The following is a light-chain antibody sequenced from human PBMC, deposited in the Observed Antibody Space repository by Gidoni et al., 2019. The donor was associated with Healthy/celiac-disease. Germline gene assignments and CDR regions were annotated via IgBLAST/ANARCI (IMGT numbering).Light chain of an antibody. CDR1: QSIRIY. CDR3: QQSYSTPRT. V-gene: IGKV1-39*01. CDR2: DAS. J-gene: IGKJ2*02. Sequence: DIQMTQSPSSLSASVGDRVTITCRASQSIRIYLHWYQQKPGKARKLMIYDASSLQSGVPSRFSGSGSGTDFTLTISSLQPEDFATYYCQQSYSTPRTFGQGTKLEIK.